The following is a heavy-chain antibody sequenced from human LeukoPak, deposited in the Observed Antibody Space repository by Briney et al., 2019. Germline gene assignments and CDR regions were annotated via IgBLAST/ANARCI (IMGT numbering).Heavy chain of an antibody. CDR2: IYSGGTT. Sequence: GGSLRLSCAASGFTFSSYSMNWVRQAPGKGLEWVSVIYSGGTTYYADSVKGRFTISRDSSKNRLYLQMNSLRAEDTAVYYCAREGSYDSSTMWYFDNWGQGTLVTVSS. D-gene: IGHD3-22*01. CDR1: GFTFSSYS. J-gene: IGHJ4*02. V-gene: IGHV3-53*01. CDR3: AREGSYDSSTMWYFDN.